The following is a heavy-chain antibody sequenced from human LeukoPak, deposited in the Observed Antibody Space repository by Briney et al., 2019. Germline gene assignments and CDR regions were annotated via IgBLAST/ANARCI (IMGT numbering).Heavy chain of an antibody. V-gene: IGHV3-33*01. Sequence: GGSLRLSCAASGFTFSNYAMHWVRQAPGKGLEWMAIIWYDGSYKYYADSVKGRFTISRDNSKNTLYLQVNSLTAEDTAVYYCARGNSDAFDIWGHGTMVTVSP. CDR2: IWYDGSYK. CDR1: GFTFSNYA. J-gene: IGHJ3*02. D-gene: IGHD2/OR15-2a*01. CDR3: ARGNSDAFDI.